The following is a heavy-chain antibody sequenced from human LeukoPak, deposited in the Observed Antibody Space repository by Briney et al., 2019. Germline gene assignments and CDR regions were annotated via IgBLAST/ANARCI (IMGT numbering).Heavy chain of an antibody. V-gene: IGHV3-30*04. CDR3: ARQGGSGSSEGDWFDH. CDR1: GFTFSSYA. D-gene: IGHD3-10*01. J-gene: IGHJ5*02. Sequence: GGSLRLSCAASGFTFSSYAMHWVRQAPGKGLEWVAVISYDGSNKYYADSVKGRFTISRDNAKNSLYLQMNSLRAEDMALYYCARQGGSGSSEGDWFDHWGQGTLVTVSS. CDR2: ISYDGSNK.